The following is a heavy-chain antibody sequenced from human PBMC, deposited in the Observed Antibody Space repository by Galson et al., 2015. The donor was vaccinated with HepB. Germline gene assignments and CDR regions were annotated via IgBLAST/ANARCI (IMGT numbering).Heavy chain of an antibody. CDR1: GFTFSSYA. CDR2: ITHTRGFM. Sequence: SLRLSCAASGFTFSSYAMSWVRQAPGKGLEWVSSITHTRGFMYYADSLKGRFTISRDNAKNSLYLQMNSLTAADTAVYYCARSGSTGQVDYWGQGIPVTVSS. D-gene: IGHD1-14*01. J-gene: IGHJ4*02. CDR3: ARSGSTGQVDY. V-gene: IGHV3-21*06.